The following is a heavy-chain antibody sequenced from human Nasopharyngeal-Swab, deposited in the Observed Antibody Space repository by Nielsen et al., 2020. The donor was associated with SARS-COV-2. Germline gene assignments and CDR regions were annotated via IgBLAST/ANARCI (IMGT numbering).Heavy chain of an antibody. D-gene: IGHD6-13*01. Sequence: GGSLRLSCAASGFTFSSYGMHWVRQAPGKGLEWVAVISYDGSNKYYADSVKGRFTISRDNSKNTLYLQMNSLSAEDTAVYYCAKLPGSSTQLADYWGQGTLVTVSS. CDR3: AKLPGSSTQLADY. V-gene: IGHV3-30*18. J-gene: IGHJ4*02. CDR2: ISYDGSNK. CDR1: GFTFSSYG.